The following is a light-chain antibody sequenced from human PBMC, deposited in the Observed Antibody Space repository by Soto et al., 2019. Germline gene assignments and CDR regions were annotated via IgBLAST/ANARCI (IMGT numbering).Light chain of an antibody. Sequence: QSVLTQPRSVSGSPGQSVTISCTGTSSDVGGYNYVSWYQQHPGKAPKLMIYEVNKRPSGVPDRFSGSKSGYTASLTISGLQAEDEADYYCCSYAGSYNYVFGTGTKV. CDR3: CSYAGSYNYV. CDR2: EVN. V-gene: IGLV2-11*01. J-gene: IGLJ1*01. CDR1: SSDVGGYNY.